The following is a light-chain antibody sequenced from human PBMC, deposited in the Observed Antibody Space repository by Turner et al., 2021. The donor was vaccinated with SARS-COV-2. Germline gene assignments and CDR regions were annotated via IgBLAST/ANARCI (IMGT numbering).Light chain of an antibody. Sequence: DIQMTQSPSSVSASVGDRVTITCRASKGVGNGLVWYQQKPGEAPRLLIYAASSLHNGVPSRFSGSGSGTDFTLTISSLQPEDSATYYCQQGKSFPLTFGGGTKVDIK. CDR3: QQGKSFPLT. V-gene: IGKV1D-12*01. J-gene: IGKJ4*01. CDR1: KGVGNG. CDR2: AAS.